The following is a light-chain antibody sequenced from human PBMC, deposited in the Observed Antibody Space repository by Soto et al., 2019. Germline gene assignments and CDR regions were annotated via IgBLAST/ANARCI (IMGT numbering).Light chain of an antibody. CDR3: AAWDASLSAGV. CDR1: SSNLGAAFA. J-gene: IGLJ1*01. CDR2: YNN. V-gene: IGLV1-47*02. Sequence: QSVLTQPPSLSGAPGQRITISCTGTSSNLGAAFAVQWYQQLPGAAPKLLIYYNNQRPSGVPDRFSGSRSGTSASLAIVGLRSEDEAVYYCAAWDASLSAGVFGNGTKLTVL.